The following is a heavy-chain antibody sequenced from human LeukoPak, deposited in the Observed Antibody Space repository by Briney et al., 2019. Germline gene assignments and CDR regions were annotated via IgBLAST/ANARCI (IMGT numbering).Heavy chain of an antibody. D-gene: IGHD3-22*01. J-gene: IGHJ4*02. CDR2: IYYSGNT. CDR1: GGSISSGGYY. CDR3: ARAITMMYYYFDY. Sequence: SETLSLTCTVSGGSISSGGYYWHWIRQHPGKGLERIGYIYYSGNTYYNTSLKSRVTISVDTSKNQFSLKLSSVTAADTAVYYCARAITMMYYYFDYWGQGTLVTVSS. V-gene: IGHV4-31*03.